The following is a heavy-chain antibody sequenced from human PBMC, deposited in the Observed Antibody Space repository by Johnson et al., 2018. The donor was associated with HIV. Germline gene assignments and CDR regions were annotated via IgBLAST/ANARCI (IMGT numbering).Heavy chain of an antibody. J-gene: IGHJ3*02. CDR2: IRYDGSNK. CDR3: ARAAYYDFWSGYFDAFDI. V-gene: IGHV3-30*02. D-gene: IGHD3-3*01. CDR1: GFTFSSYG. Sequence: QVQLVESGGGVVQPGGSLRLSCAASGFTFSSYGMHWVRQAPGKGLEWVAFIRYDGSNKYYADSVKGRFTISRDNAKNSLYLQMNSLRAEDTAVYYCARAAYYDFWSGYFDAFDIWGQGTMVTVSS.